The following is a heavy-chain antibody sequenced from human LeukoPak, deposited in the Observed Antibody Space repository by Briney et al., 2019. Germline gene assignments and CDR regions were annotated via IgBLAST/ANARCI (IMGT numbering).Heavy chain of an antibody. Sequence: SETLSLTCTVSGGSISSYYWSWIRQPPGKGLEWIGEINHSGSTNYNPSLKSRVTISVDTSKNQFSLKLSSVTAADTAVYYCARGMRIVGATNFDYWGQGTLVTVSS. CDR2: INHSGST. D-gene: IGHD1-26*01. CDR3: ARGMRIVGATNFDY. J-gene: IGHJ4*02. CDR1: GGSISSYY. V-gene: IGHV4-34*01.